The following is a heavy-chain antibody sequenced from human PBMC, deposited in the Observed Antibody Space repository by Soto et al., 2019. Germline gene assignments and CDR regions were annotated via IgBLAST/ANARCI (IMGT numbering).Heavy chain of an antibody. D-gene: IGHD1-26*01. CDR3: AAEAYSGSYSYYYGMDV. Sequence: SVKVSCKASGFTFTSSAMQLVRQARGQRLEWIGWIVVGSGNTNYAQKFQERVTITRDMSTSTAYMELSSLRSDDTAVYYCAAEAYSGSYSYYYGMDVWGQGTTVTVSS. CDR2: IVVGSGNT. V-gene: IGHV1-58*02. CDR1: GFTFTSSA. J-gene: IGHJ6*02.